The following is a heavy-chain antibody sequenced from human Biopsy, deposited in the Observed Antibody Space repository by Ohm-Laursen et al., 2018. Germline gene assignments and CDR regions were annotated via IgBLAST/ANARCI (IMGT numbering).Heavy chain of an antibody. CDR3: ALQSVAQMKNFDY. J-gene: IGHJ4*02. D-gene: IGHD6-19*01. V-gene: IGHV1-2*02. Sequence: ASVTVSCTASGFSFTGYYIHWVRQAPGHGLEWMGWISPKSGDTNYAHKFQGNITMTRDTSMSTAYMEMSRLRCDDTAVYYCALQSVAQMKNFDYWGQGTLVTVSS. CDR1: GFSFTGYY. CDR2: ISPKSGDT.